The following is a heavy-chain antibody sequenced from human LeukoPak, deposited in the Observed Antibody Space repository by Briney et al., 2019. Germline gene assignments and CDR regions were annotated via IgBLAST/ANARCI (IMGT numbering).Heavy chain of an antibody. CDR3: AREDDWNYEDY. Sequence: GGSLRLSCAASGFTLSNYWMSWVRQAPGKGLEWVANIKQDGSEKYYVDSVKGRFTISRDNAKNSLYLQMNSLRAEDTAIYYCAREDDWNYEDYWGQGTLVTVSS. D-gene: IGHD1-7*01. J-gene: IGHJ4*02. CDR2: IKQDGSEK. V-gene: IGHV3-7*01. CDR1: GFTLSNYW.